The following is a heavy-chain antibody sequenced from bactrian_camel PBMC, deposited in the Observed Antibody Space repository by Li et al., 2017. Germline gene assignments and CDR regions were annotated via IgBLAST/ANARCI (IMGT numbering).Heavy chain of an antibody. CDR2: IYADGGSS. J-gene: IGHJ4*01. D-gene: IGHD5*01. CDR1: GITFRANA. CDR3: AASSDVFCYGLSAPVFTAFNQ. V-gene: IGHV3S54*01. Sequence: HVQLVESGGGSVQAGGSLRLSCAASGITFRANAMGWFRQARGKDREGIATIYADGGSSYYADSVRGRFTLSQDNAKNTVYLQMNNLKPEDTGMYYCAASSDVFCYGLSAPVFTAFNQWGLGTQVTVS.